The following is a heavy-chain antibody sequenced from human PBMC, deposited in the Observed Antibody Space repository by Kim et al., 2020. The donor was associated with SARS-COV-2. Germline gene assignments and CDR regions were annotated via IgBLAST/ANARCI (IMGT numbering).Heavy chain of an antibody. J-gene: IGHJ6*02. V-gene: IGHV3-21*01. D-gene: IGHD2-8*02. CDR3: ARGSPEGVAYAPDYSYIMDV. CDR1: GFTFSPY. CDR2: ISSSSRYI. Sequence: GGSLRLSCAASGFTFSPYMHWVRQAPGKGLEWVSSISSSSRYIYYADSVRGRFTVSRDNAKNSLYLQMNILRAEDTAVYYCARGSPEGVAYAPDYSYIMDVWGQGTTVTVSS.